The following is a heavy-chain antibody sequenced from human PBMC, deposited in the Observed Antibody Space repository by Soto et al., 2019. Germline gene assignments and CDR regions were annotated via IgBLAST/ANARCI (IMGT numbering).Heavy chain of an antibody. CDR2: INPSSGGT. CDR1: GYTFTNYH. D-gene: IGHD4-4*01. CDR3: AGARAPFTNYHPSARAV. J-gene: IGHJ6*02. Sequence: ASVKVSCKASGYTFTNYHIHWVRQAPGHGLQWMGVINPSSGGTSYAQKFRGRLSVTWDTSTSTVYWELSSLTSDDTAVYYCAGARAPFTNYHPSARAVGGQGTRVPVSS. V-gene: IGHV1-46*01.